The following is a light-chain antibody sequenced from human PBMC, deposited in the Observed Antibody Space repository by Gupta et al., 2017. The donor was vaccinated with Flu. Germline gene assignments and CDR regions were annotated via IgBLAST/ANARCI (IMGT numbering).Light chain of an antibody. CDR3: CSYAGTDTHLV. V-gene: IGLV2-11*01. Sequence: QSALTQPRSVSGAPGQSVTFSCTATSGNVGGYDFVPWHQQYPGGAPKLFIYNVNKRPSGVPDRFSGSKSGNTASLTIAGLRPEDEADYFCCSYAGTDTHLVFGGGTRLTVL. CDR2: NVN. CDR1: SGNVGGYDF. J-gene: IGLJ2*01.